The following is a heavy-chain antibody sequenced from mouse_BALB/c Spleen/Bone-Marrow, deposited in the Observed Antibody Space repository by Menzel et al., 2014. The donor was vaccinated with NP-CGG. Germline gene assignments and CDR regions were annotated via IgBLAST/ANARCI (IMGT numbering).Heavy chain of an antibody. CDR1: GYSITSGYS. D-gene: IGHD1-1*01. V-gene: IGHV3-1*02. CDR3: ASSTTVVADGYFDV. J-gene: IGHJ1*01. CDR2: IHYRGST. Sequence: VQLQQSGPDLVKPSQSLSLTCTVTGYSITSGYSWHWIRQFPGNKLEWMGYIHYRGSTNYNPSLKSRISITRDTSKNQLFLQLNSVTTGDTATYYCASSTTVVADGYFDVWGAGTTVTVSS.